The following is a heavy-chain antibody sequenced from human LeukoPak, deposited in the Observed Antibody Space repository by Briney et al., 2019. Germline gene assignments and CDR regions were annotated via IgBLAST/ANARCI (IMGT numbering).Heavy chain of an antibody. D-gene: IGHD6-6*01. J-gene: IGHJ4*02. Sequence: ASVNVSCKASGYTFTSYGISWVRQAPGQGLEWMGWISAYNGNTNYAQKLQGRVTMTTDTSTSTAYMELRSLRSDDTAVYYCARDRLVAARRGPFDYWGQGTLVTVSS. CDR2: ISAYNGNT. CDR3: ARDRLVAARRGPFDY. V-gene: IGHV1-18*01. CDR1: GYTFTSYG.